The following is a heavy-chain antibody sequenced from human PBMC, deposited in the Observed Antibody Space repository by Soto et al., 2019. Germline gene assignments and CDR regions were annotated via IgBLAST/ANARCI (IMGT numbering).Heavy chain of an antibody. J-gene: IGHJ4*01. CDR3: ARECDLWSGCSLEY. V-gene: IGHV3-7*01. Sequence: GGSLRLSCAASGLTFSSYWTIWVRQAPGKGLEWVAKIKQDGSETYYVDSVKGRFTISRDNAKNSLFLQMNSLGAEDTAVYYCARECDLWSGCSLEYWGHGT. D-gene: IGHD3-3*01. CDR1: GLTFSSYW. CDR2: IKQDGSET.